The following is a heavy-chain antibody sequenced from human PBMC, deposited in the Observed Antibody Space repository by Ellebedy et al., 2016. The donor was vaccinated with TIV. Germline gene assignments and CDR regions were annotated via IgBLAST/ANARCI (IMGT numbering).Heavy chain of an antibody. J-gene: IGHJ6*03. D-gene: IGHD2-2*01. CDR2: VYYSGST. CDR3: ARLRSTRDYYYMDV. CDR1: GGSFSGYY. V-gene: IGHV4-34*01. Sequence: SETLSLXCAVYGGSFSGYYWTWIRQPPGKGLEWIATVYYSGSTYYNPSLRGRVTASVDTFMNQFSLILTSVTAADASVYYCARLRSTRDYYYMDVWGPGTTVTVSS.